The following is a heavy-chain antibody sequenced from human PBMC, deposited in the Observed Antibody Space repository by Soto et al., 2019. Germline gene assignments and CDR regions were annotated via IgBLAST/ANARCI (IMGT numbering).Heavy chain of an antibody. D-gene: IGHD3-10*01. CDR1: GGSFSGYY. V-gene: IGHV4-34*01. J-gene: IGHJ5*02. CDR3: ARGPSHLWFGTNWFDP. Sequence: SETLSLTCAVYGGSFSGYYWSWIRQPPGKGLEWIGEINHSGSTNYNPSLKSRVTISVDTSKNQFSLKLSSVTAADTAVYYCARGPSHLWFGTNWFDPWGQGTLVTVSS. CDR2: INHSGST.